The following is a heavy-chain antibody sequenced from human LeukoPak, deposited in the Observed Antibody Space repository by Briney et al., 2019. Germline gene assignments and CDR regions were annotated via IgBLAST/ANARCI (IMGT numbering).Heavy chain of an antibody. D-gene: IGHD5-18*01. CDR3: AREKVWGYSYRDGPYYGMDV. J-gene: IGHJ6*04. CDR2: ISAYNGNT. V-gene: IGHV1-18*04. Sequence: GASVKVSCKASGYTFTSYGISWVRQAPGQGLEWMGWISAYNGNTNYAQKLEGRVTMTTDTSTSTAYMELRSLRSADTAVYYCAREKVWGYSYRDGPYYGMDVWGKGTTVTVSS. CDR1: GYTFTSYG.